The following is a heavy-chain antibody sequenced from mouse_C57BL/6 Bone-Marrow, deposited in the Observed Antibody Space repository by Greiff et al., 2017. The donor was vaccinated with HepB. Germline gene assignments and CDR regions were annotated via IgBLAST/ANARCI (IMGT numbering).Heavy chain of an antibody. V-gene: IGHV3-8*01. J-gene: IGHJ2*01. D-gene: IGHD2-4*01. CDR2: ISYSGST. CDR1: GYSITSDY. CDR3: ARRYYDYDGGYYFDY. Sequence: EVKVVESGPGLAKPSQTLSLTCSVTGYSITSDYWNWIRKFPGNKLEYMGYISYSGSTYYNPSLKSRISITRDTSKNQYYLQLNSVTTEDTATYYCARRYYDYDGGYYFDYWGQGTTLTVSS.